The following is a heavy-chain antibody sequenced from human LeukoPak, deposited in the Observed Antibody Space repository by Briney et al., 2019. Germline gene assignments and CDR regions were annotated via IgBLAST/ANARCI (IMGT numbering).Heavy chain of an antibody. J-gene: IGHJ3*02. CDR1: GYTLSDYN. Sequence: GASVTVSCKASGYTLSDYNLHWVRQAPGQGLEWLGYVSPHSGDTTYADKFRGRVAMTRDTSMNTAYMTLSSLRAVDTAVYYCARRRGYYDLWSGYVPPDDSLDIWGQGTLVTVSS. D-gene: IGHD3-3*01. V-gene: IGHV1-2*02. CDR3: ARRRGYYDLWSGYVPPDDSLDI. CDR2: VSPHSGDT.